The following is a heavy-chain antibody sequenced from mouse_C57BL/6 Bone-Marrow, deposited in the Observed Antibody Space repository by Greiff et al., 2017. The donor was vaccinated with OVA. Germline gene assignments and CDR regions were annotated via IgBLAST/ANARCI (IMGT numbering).Heavy chain of an antibody. Sequence: EVKLLESGPGLAKPSQTLSLTCSVTGYSITSDYWNWIRKFPGNKLEYMGYISYSGSTYYNPSLKRRISITRYTSKNQYYLQLNFVIIEDTVIYFCARIGFISPGLDYWGQGTTLTVSS. CDR1: GYSITSDY. CDR2: ISYSGST. J-gene: IGHJ2*01. V-gene: IGHV3-8*01. CDR3: ARIGFISPGLDY. D-gene: IGHD1-1*01.